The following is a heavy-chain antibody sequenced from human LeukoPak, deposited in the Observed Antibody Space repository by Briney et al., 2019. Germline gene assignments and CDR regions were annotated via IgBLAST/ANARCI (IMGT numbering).Heavy chain of an antibody. J-gene: IGHJ6*03. Sequence: GGSLRLSCAASGFSFSSYRVNWVRQAPGKGLEWVSYISSSSSTIYYADSVKGRLTISRDNAKNSLYLQMNSLRAEDTAVYYCARASDYYDSSGYYYYYYYMDVWGKGTTVTVSS. V-gene: IGHV3-48*01. D-gene: IGHD3-22*01. CDR2: ISSSSSTI. CDR1: GFSFSSYR. CDR3: ARASDYYDSSGYYYYYYYMDV.